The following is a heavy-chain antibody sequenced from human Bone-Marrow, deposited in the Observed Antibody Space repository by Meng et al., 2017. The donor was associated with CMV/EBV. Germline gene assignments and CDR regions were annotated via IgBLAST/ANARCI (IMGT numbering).Heavy chain of an antibody. V-gene: IGHV3-11*01. CDR1: GFTISDYY. CDR2: ISSSGTTK. J-gene: IGHJ5*02. Sequence: LRLSCAASGFTISDYYMSWIRQAPGKGLEWVSYISSSGTTKYHAESVKGRFTISRDNTKNSLYLQMNSLRAEDTAIYYCARAAGWFDPWGQGTLVTVSS. D-gene: IGHD3-10*01. CDR3: ARAAGWFDP.